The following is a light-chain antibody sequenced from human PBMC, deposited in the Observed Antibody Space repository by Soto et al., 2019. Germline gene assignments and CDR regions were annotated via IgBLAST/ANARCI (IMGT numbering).Light chain of an antibody. Sequence: EIVLTXSPATLSXSPGERATLSCRASQSVSSYLAWYQQKPGQAPRLLIYDASNRATGIPARFSGSGSGTDFTLTISSLEPEDFAVYYCQQRSNWPWTFGQGTKVEIK. CDR2: DAS. J-gene: IGKJ1*01. CDR1: QSVSSY. V-gene: IGKV3-11*01. CDR3: QQRSNWPWT.